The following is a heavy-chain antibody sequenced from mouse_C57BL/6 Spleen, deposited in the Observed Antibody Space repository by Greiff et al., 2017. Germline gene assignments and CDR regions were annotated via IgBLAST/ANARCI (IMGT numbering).Heavy chain of an antibody. CDR3: ARYYDYDGRHFDY. CDR2: IRNKANGYTT. D-gene: IGHD2-4*01. V-gene: IGHV7-3*01. Sequence: EVQLVESGGGLVQPGGSLSLSCAASGFTFTDYYMSWVRQPPGKALEWLGFIRNKANGYTTEYSASVKGRFTISRDNSQSILYLQMNALRAEDSATYYCARYYDYDGRHFDYWGQGTTLTVSS. CDR1: GFTFTDYY. J-gene: IGHJ2*01.